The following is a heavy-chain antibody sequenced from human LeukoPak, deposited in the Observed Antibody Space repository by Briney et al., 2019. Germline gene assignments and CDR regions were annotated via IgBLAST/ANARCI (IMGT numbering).Heavy chain of an antibody. CDR3: ARGYNYGSYYYYYYMDV. D-gene: IGHD5-18*01. CDR2: IYYSGST. CDR1: GGSISSYY. Sequence: KTSETLSLTCTVSGGSISSYYWSWIRQPPGKGLEWVGQIYYSGSTNYNPSLKSRVTISIDTSKNQFSLKLSSVTAADTAVYYCARGYNYGSYYYYYYMDVWGKGTTVTVSS. V-gene: IGHV4-59*01. J-gene: IGHJ6*03.